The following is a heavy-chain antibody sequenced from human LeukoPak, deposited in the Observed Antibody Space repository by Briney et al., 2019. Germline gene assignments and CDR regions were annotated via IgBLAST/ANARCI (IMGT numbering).Heavy chain of an antibody. D-gene: IGHD3-22*01. Sequence: PGGSLRLSCAASGFTFSTFAMIWVRQPPGKGLEWVSSIFPSGGEIHYADSVRGRFTISRDNSKSTLSLQMNSLRAEDTAIYYCARASYDTSGEYDYWGQGTLVTVSS. CDR1: GFTFSTFA. V-gene: IGHV3-23*01. CDR2: IFPSGGEI. CDR3: ARASYDTSGEYDY. J-gene: IGHJ4*02.